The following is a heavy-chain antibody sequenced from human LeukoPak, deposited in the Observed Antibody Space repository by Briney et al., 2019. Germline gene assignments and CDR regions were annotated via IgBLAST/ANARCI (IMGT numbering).Heavy chain of an antibody. Sequence: SETLSLTCTVSGGSISSSSYYWGWIRQPPGKGLEWIGTIYYSGSTYYNLSLKSRVTISVDTSKHQFSLKLSSVTAADTAVYYCASSYSSGWYVFDYWGQGTLVTVSS. CDR1: GGSISSSSYY. D-gene: IGHD6-19*01. J-gene: IGHJ4*02. CDR2: IYYSGST. V-gene: IGHV4-39*01. CDR3: ASSYSSGWYVFDY.